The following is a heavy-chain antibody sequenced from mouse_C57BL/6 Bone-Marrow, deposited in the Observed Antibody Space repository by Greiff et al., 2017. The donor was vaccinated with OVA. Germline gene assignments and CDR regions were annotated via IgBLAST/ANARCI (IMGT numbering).Heavy chain of an antibody. CDR1: GFTFTDYY. Sequence: EVQLVESGGGLVQPGGSLSLSCAASGFTFTDYYMSWVRQPPGKALEWLGFIRNKANGYTTEYSASVKGRFTISRDNSQSILYLQMNALRAEDSATYYCARYSSEYFDYWGQGTTLTVSS. J-gene: IGHJ2*01. CDR3: ARYSSEYFDY. CDR2: IRNKANGYTT. D-gene: IGHD3-2*02. V-gene: IGHV7-3*01.